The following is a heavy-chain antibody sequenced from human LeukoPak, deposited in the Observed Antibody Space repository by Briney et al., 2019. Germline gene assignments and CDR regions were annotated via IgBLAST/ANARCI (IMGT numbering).Heavy chain of an antibody. CDR2: IQYDGSNK. V-gene: IGHV3-30*02. CDR1: GFRFSSYG. D-gene: IGHD4/OR15-4a*01. J-gene: IGHJ4*02. Sequence: PGGSLRLSCAASGFRFSSYGMHWVRQAPGKGLEWVAFIQYDGSNKYYADSVKGRITISRDNSKNTLYLQMNSLKTEDTVVYYCTTALSTWNRDDWGQGTLVTVSS. CDR3: TTALSTWNRDD.